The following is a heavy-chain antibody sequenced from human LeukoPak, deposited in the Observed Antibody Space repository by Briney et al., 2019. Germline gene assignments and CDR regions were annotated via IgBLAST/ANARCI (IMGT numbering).Heavy chain of an antibody. V-gene: IGHV3-30*02. J-gene: IGHJ3*02. CDR3: AKGRSSTTSLAAFDI. CDR1: GFTFSNYA. CDR2: IRYDGSNK. Sequence: GRSLRLSCAASGFTFSNYAMHWVRQAPGKGLEWVAFIRYDGSNKYYGDSVEGRFTISRDNSKNTVYVQMNSLRPEDTAVYFCAKGRSSTTSLAAFDIWGQGTVVTVSS. D-gene: IGHD2-2*01.